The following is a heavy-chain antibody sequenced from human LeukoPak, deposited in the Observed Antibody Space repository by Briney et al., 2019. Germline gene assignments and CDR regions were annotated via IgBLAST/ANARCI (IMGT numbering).Heavy chain of an antibody. CDR1: GGSISSYY. CDR2: IYYSGST. V-gene: IGHV4-59*01. D-gene: IGHD3-3*01. J-gene: IGHJ3*02. Sequence: SETLSLTCTVSGGSISSYYWSWIRQPPGRGLEWIRYIYYSGSTNYNPSPKSRVTISVDTSKNQFSLKLTSVTAADTAVYYCAREMGYYDFWSGSGPIAFDIWGQGTRVTVSS. CDR3: AREMGYYDFWSGSGPIAFDI.